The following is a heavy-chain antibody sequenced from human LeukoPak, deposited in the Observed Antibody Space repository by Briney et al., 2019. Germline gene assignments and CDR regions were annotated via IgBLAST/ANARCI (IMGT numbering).Heavy chain of an antibody. CDR3: AREPLYYYGSGNYYGMDV. V-gene: IGHV1-2*02. Sequence: ASVKVSCKASGYTFTGYYMHWVRQAPGQGLEWMGWINPNGGGTNYAQKFQGRVTMTRDTSISTAYMELSRLRSDDTAVYYCAREPLYYYGSGNYYGMDVWGQGTTVTVSS. D-gene: IGHD3-10*01. CDR1: GYTFTGYY. J-gene: IGHJ6*02. CDR2: INPNGGGT.